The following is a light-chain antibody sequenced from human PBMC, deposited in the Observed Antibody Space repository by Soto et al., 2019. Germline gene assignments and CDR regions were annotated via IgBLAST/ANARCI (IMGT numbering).Light chain of an antibody. V-gene: IGLV2-23*01. CDR3: CSYAGNSTYV. Sequence: QSVLTQPASVSGSPGQSITISCTGTSSDVGSDNLVSWYQQHPGKAPKLMIYEGSKRPSGVSNRFSGSKSGNTASLTISGLQAEDESDYYCCSYAGNSTYVFGTRTKVTVL. CDR2: EGS. J-gene: IGLJ1*01. CDR1: SSDVGSDNL.